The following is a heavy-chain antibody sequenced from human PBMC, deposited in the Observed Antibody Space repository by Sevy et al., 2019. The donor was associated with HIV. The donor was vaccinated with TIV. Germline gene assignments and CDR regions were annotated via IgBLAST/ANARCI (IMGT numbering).Heavy chain of an antibody. CDR1: GFTFTSYS. J-gene: IGHJ4*02. CDR2: ISKHSNYI. D-gene: IGHD3-10*01. CDR3: ARSTYYYASGTFRESDF. Sequence: GGSLRLSCAASGFTFTSYSMTWFRQAPGKGLEWVSSISKHSNYIYYASSVEGRFTISRDNAQDSLYLQMTSLRAEDTGLYYCARSTYYYASGTFRESDFWGQRTLVTVSS. V-gene: IGHV3-21*01.